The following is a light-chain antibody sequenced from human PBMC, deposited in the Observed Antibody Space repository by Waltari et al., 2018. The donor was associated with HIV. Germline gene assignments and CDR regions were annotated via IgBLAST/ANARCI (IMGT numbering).Light chain of an antibody. J-gene: IGLJ3*02. CDR2: EVT. V-gene: IGLV2-18*02. CDR1: SSDIGSYNR. Sequence: LTQPPSVSGSLGQSVTIACSGTSSDIGSYNRVSWYQQPPGTAPKLIIYEVTNRPSGVAVRFSGSKSGNTASLTISGLQAEDEADYYCSSYTTSSTWVFGGGTQLTVL. CDR3: SSYTTSSTWV.